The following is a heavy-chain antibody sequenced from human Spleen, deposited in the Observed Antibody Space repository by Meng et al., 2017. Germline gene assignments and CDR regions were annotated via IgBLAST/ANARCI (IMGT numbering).Heavy chain of an antibody. CDR2: IYSDGTT. J-gene: IGHJ4*02. D-gene: IGHD1-1*01. CDR3: ARVSNDPKMGFRDLWY. Sequence: SLKISCAASGFTVSRDYMSWVRQAPGKGLELVSVIYSDGTTYYADSVKGRFTISRDNSKSTLYLHMNSLRAADTAIYYCARVSNDPKMGFRDLWYWGQGTLVTVSS. CDR1: GFTVSRDY. V-gene: IGHV3-66*02.